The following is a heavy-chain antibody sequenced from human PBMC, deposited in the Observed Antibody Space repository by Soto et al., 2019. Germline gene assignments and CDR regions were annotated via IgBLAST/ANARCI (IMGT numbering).Heavy chain of an antibody. Sequence: QLQLQESGPGLVKPSETLSLTCTVSGGSISSSSYYWGWIRQPPGKGLEWIGSIYYSGSTYYNPSLKRGVTISVDTSKNQFSLKLSSVTAADTAVYYCARLYSHYVNWFDPWGQGTLVTVSS. J-gene: IGHJ5*02. V-gene: IGHV4-39*01. CDR2: IYYSGST. D-gene: IGHD4-4*01. CDR1: GGSISSSSYY. CDR3: ARLYSHYVNWFDP.